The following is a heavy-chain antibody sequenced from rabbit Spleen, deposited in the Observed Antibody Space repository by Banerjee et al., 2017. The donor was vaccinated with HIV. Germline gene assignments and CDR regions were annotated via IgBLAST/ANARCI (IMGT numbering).Heavy chain of an antibody. CDR2: IATGSSGFT. V-gene: IGHV1S40*01. J-gene: IGHJ6*01. CDR3: ARDSGSSFSSYGMDL. CDR1: GVSFSGDSY. D-gene: IGHD8-1*01. Sequence: TLVESGGDLVKPGASLTLTCIASGVSFSGDSYMCWVRQAPGKGLEWIACIATGSSGFTYFASWAKGRFTISKTSSTTVTLQMTSLTAADTTTYFCARDSGSSFSSYGMDLWGQGTLVTVS.